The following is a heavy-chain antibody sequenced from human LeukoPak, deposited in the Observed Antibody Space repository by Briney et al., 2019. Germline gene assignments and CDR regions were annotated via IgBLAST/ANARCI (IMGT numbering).Heavy chain of an antibody. CDR2: ITNKAKGYTT. CDR1: GFPFSDHW. D-gene: IGHD2/OR15-2a*01. J-gene: IGHJ4*02. CDR3: VSVSAGLAEY. V-gene: IGHV3-72*01. Sequence: PGGSLRLSCATSGFPFSDHWMEWVRQAPGKGLEWVGRITNKAKGYTTEYVASVRGRSVISRDDSKDSVYLQMNSLKTEDTAVYYCVSVSAGLAEYWGQGTRVTVSS.